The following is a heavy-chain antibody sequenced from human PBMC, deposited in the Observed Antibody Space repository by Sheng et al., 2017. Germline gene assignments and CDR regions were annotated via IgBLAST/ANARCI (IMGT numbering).Heavy chain of an antibody. CDR2: ISSSGSTI. CDR1: GFTFSDYY. CDR3: ARYNRMLFIPSHFDY. Sequence: QVQLVESGGGLVKPGGSLRLSCAASGFTFSDYYMSWIRQAPGKGLEWVSYISSSGSTIFYADSVKGRFTISRDNAKNSLFLQINSLRAEDAAVYYCARYNRMLFIPSHFDYWGQGTLLTVSS. J-gene: IGHJ4*02. D-gene: IGHD2-21*01. V-gene: IGHV3-11*04.